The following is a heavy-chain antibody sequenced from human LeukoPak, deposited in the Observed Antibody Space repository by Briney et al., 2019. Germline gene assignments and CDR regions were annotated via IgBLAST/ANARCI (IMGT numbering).Heavy chain of an antibody. CDR2: IRYDGSNK. CDR3: ARDYDY. J-gene: IGHJ4*02. V-gene: IGHV3-33*01. CDR1: GFTFSSYA. Sequence: GRSLRLSCAASGFTFSSYAMHWVRQAPGKGLEWVAFIRYDGSNKYYADSVKGRFTISRDNSMNTLYLQMNSLRAEDTAVYYCARDYDYWGQGTLVTVSS.